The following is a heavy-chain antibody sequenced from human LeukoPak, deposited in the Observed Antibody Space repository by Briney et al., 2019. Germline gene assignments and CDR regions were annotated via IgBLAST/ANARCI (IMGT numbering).Heavy chain of an antibody. J-gene: IGHJ6*03. CDR3: ARVGSHSGSLSLIKRNYYYYYYMDV. CDR1: GFTFISYW. CDR2: IKQDASEK. V-gene: IGHV3-7*01. Sequence: GGSLRLSCAASGFTFISYWMCWVRQAPGKGLEWVANIKQDASEKYYVDSVKGRFTISRDNAKNSLYLQMNSLRAEDTAVYYCARVGSHSGSLSLIKRNYYYYYYMDVWGKGTTVTISS. D-gene: IGHD3-10*01.